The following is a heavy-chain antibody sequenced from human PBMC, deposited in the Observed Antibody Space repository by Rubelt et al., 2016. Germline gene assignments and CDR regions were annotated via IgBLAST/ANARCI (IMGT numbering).Heavy chain of an antibody. CDR1: GYTFTNYG. CDR2: IDAGNGDT. V-gene: IGHV1-3*01. CDR3: ARANHGDYEDY. Sequence: QVQLVQSGAEVKKPGASVKVSCKASGYTFTNYGMHWVRQAPGQRLEWMGWIDAGNGDTKYSQKLKDRVSITRDASANTAYMELSSLRSEDTAVYYCARANHGDYEDYWGQGTRVTVSS. J-gene: IGHJ4*02. D-gene: IGHD4-17*01.